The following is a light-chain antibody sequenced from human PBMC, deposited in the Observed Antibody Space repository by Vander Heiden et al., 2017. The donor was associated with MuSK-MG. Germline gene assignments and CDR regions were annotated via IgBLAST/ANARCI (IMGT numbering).Light chain of an antibody. CDR2: WAF. J-gene: IGKJ3*01. Sequence: VVMTQSPDSLVVSLGERATINCKSSLSLLDSSNNKNYLAWYQKKAGQSPKLLFYWAFTRESGVPYRFSGSGSGADFTLTIISLQAEDVAVYYCQEYYVSPFTFGPGTRVDIK. V-gene: IGKV4-1*01. CDR1: LSLLDSSNNKNY. CDR3: QEYYVSPFT.